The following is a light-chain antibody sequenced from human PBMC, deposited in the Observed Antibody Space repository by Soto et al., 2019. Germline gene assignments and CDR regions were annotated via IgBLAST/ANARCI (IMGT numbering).Light chain of an antibody. J-gene: IGKJ5*01. Sequence: EIVLTQSPGTLSLSPGERPTLSGRDSQSVSSSYLAWYPQTPGRTPRLXIYGASTRETGIPARFSCSGAGPECTRPISSLQSEDVEVDFCPQYNNWPITFGQGTRLEIK. CDR3: PQYNNWPIT. CDR2: GAS. V-gene: IGKV3-15*01. CDR1: QSVSSSY.